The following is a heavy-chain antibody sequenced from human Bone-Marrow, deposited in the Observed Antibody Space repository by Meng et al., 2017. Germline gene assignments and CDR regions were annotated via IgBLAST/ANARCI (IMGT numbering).Heavy chain of an antibody. CDR3: ASSMTTVTAEIDY. V-gene: IGHV4-30-4*01. CDR1: GGSISSGDYY. CDR2: IYYSGST. J-gene: IGHJ4*02. Sequence: QVQLQESGPGLVKPSQTLSLPCTVSGGSISSGDYYWSWIRQPPGKGLEWIGYIYYSGSTYYNPSLKSRVTISVDTSKNQFSLKLSSVTAADTAVYYCASSMTTVTAEIDYWGQGTLVTVSS. D-gene: IGHD4-17*01.